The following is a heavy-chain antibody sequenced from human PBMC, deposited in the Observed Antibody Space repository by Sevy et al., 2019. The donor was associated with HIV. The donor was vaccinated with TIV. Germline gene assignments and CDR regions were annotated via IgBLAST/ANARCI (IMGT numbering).Heavy chain of an antibody. CDR3: ARDGGYSIKWYPLY. J-gene: IGHJ4*01. CDR1: GFAFSSHA. D-gene: IGHD6-13*01. Sequence: GGSVRLSCAASGFAFSSHAMHWVRQAPGKGLEWVAVISXEGTETFYAASVEGRFTISRDNSKNMLSLQINSLRPEDTAVYYCARDGGYSIKWYPLYWGHGTLVTVSS. CDR2: ISXEGTET. V-gene: IGHV3-30-3*01.